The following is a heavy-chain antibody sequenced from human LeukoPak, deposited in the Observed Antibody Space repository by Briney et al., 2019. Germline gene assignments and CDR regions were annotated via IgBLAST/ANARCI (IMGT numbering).Heavy chain of an antibody. CDR1: GYTFTDYY. J-gene: IGHJ4*02. CDR3: ARDLAMYSPDLDY. CDR2: INPKTGVA. V-gene: IGHV1-2*02. Sequence: ASVKVSCKASGYTFTDYYLHWVRQAPGHGLEWMGWINPKTGVAKYAQNFQGRVTMTRDTSISTAYMEVSRLRSDDTAVFYCARDLAMYSPDLDYWGQGTLVTVSS. D-gene: IGHD1-26*01.